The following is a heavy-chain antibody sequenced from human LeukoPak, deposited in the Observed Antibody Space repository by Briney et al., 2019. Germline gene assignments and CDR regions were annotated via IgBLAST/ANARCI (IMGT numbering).Heavy chain of an antibody. V-gene: IGHV4-39*01. Sequence: SETLTLTCTVSAGSISSTSHHWGWIRQSPGKGLEWIGSLYSGRTTYYNPSLDSRVTISVVTSKNQFSLQLNSVTAADTAVYYCVRHDGRGGATMGALDSWGQESLVTVSS. CDR1: AGSISSTSHH. CDR2: LYSGRTT. D-gene: IGHD5-12*01. J-gene: IGHJ4*02. CDR3: VRHDGRGGATMGALDS.